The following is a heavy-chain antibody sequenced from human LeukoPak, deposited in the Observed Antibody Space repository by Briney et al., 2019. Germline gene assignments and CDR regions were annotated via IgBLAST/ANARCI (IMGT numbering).Heavy chain of an antibody. Sequence: GGSLRLSCAASGFSFSSYTMTWVRQAPGRGLEWVSCLSSTSTYIYYADSVKGRFTISRDNAKNSLYLQMNSLRAEDTAVYYCARYASGWSGGTSGHYVDVWGKGTTVIVSS. CDR2: LSSTSTYI. CDR3: ARYASGWSGGTSGHYVDV. J-gene: IGHJ6*03. V-gene: IGHV3-21*01. D-gene: IGHD6-19*01. CDR1: GFSFSSYT.